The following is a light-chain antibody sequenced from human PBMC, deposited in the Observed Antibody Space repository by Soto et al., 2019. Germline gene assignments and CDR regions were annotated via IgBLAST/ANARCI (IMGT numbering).Light chain of an antibody. V-gene: IGKV1-5*03. CDR1: QNIRSW. J-gene: IGKJ4*02. CDR2: KAS. Sequence: DIQMTQSPSTLSASVGERVTITCRASQNIRSWLAWYQQKPGKAPRLLIYKASSLESGVPSRFSGSGSGTEFTLTISSLQPDDSATYYCQQYDSSSTFGGGTKVDIK. CDR3: QQYDSSST.